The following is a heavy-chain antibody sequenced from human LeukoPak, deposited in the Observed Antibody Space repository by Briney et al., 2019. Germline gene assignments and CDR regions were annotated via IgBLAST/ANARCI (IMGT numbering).Heavy chain of an antibody. V-gene: IGHV3-23*01. CDR3: AKSGYNRFDY. J-gene: IGHJ4*02. CDR2: ISGSGSGSST. CDR1: GFTFSSSA. D-gene: IGHD5-24*01. Sequence: GGSLRLSCAASGFTFSSSAMSWVRQAPGKGLEWVSTISGSGSGSSTYYADSVKGWFTISRDNSKNTLYLQMNSLRAEDTAVYYCAKSGYNRFDYWGQGTLVTVSS.